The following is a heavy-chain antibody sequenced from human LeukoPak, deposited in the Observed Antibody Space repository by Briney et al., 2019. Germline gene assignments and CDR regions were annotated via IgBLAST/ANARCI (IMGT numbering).Heavy chain of an antibody. D-gene: IGHD3-22*01. CDR2: ISGSGGST. V-gene: IGHV3-23*01. CDR1: GFTFSSYA. CDR3: AKDNVKDYYDSSGHFDY. Sequence: GGSLRLSCAASGFTFSSYAMSWVRQAPGKGLEWVSAISGSGGSTYYADSVKGRFTISRDNSKNTLYLQMNSLRAEDTAVCYCAKDNVKDYYDSSGHFDYWGQGTLVTVSS. J-gene: IGHJ4*02.